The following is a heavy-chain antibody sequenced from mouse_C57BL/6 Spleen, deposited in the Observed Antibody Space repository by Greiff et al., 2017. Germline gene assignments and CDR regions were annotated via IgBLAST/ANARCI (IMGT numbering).Heavy chain of an antibody. J-gene: IGHJ1*03. CDR2: ISSGSSTI. D-gene: IGHD1-1*01. CDR1: GFTFSDYG. Sequence: EVKLMESGGGLVKPGGSLKLSCAASGFTFSDYGMHWVRQAPEKGLEWVAYISSGSSTIYYADTVKGRFTISRDTAKNTLFLQMTSLRSEDTAMYYCAKRGHYYGSSHWYFDVWGTGTTVTVSS. CDR3: AKRGHYYGSSHWYFDV. V-gene: IGHV5-17*01.